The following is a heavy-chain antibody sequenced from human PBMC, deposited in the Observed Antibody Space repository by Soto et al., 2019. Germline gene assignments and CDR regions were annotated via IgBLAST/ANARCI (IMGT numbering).Heavy chain of an antibody. V-gene: IGHV3-21*01. CDR2: ISSSSSYI. D-gene: IGHD6-13*01. CDR1: GFTFSSYS. J-gene: IGHJ3*02. CDR3: ARDRGRSIAAAGADAFDI. Sequence: EVQLVESGGGLVKPGGSLRLSCAASGFTFSSYSMNWVRQAPGKGLEWVSSISSSSSYIYYADSVKGRFTISRDNANNSLYLQMNSLRAEDTAVYYCARDRGRSIAAAGADAFDIWGQGTMVTVSS.